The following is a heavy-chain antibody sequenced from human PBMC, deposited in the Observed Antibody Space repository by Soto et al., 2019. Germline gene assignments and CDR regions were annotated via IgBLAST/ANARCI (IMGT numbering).Heavy chain of an antibody. CDR2: IYYSGST. J-gene: IGHJ4*02. V-gene: IGHV4-39*01. CDR3: ARHINDDFWSGYHPDYFDY. D-gene: IGHD3-3*01. CDR1: GGSISSSSYY. Sequence: NPSETLSLTCTVSGGSISSSSYYWGRIRQPPGKGLEWIGSIYYSGSTYYNPSLKSRVTISVDTSKNQFSLKLSSVTAADTAVYYCARHINDDFWSGYHPDYFDYWGQGTLVTVSS.